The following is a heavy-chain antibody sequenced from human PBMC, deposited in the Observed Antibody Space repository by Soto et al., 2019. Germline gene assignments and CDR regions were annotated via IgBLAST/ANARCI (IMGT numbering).Heavy chain of an antibody. CDR1: GGSISSSSHY. Sequence: PSETLSLTCTVSGGSISSSSHYWVWIRQPPGKGLEWIGSLSYSGSTYYNTSLMSRVTVSVETSKNQFSLNLSSVTAADTAVYYCARLLLDIVVISTAILPFDCWGQGTLVTVSS. CDR2: LSYSGST. D-gene: IGHD2-2*02. J-gene: IGHJ4*02. CDR3: ARLLLDIVVISTAILPFDC. V-gene: IGHV4-39*01.